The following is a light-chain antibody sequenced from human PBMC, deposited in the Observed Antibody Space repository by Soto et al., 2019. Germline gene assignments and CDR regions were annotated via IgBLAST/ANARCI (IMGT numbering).Light chain of an antibody. CDR2: GAS. CDR3: QHYNNWPPIT. J-gene: IGKJ5*01. V-gene: IGKV3-15*01. CDR1: QSLSSN. Sequence: EIVMTQSPATLSVSPGERATLSCRASQSLSSNLAWYQQKPGQAPRLLISGASTRATGIPASFSGSGSGTEFTLTISSLQSEDFAVYYCQHYNNWPPITFGQGTRLEIK.